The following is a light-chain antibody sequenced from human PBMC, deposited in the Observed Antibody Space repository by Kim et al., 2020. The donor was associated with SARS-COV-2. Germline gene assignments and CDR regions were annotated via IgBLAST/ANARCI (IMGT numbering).Light chain of an antibody. CDR2: GDN. CDR3: QSYDKNLSAYV. Sequence: RVTIPCTGSKSNVGAGSDVHWYQQFPGTAPKLLIFGDNNRPSGVPGRFSASKSGTSASLAVTGLQAEDEADYYCQSYDKNLSAYVFGTGTKVTVL. CDR1: KSNVGAGSD. J-gene: IGLJ1*01. V-gene: IGLV1-40*01.